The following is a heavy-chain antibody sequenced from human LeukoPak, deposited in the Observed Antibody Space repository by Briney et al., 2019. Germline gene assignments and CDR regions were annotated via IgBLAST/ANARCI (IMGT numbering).Heavy chain of an antibody. CDR2: INPNSGGT. Sequence: ASVKVSCKASGYTFTGYYMHWVRQAPGQGLEWMGWINPNSGGTNHAQKFQGRVTMTRDTSISTAYMELSRLRSDDTAVYYCARVYLPSYDFWSGLGQAYPHDAFDIWGQGTMVTVSS. D-gene: IGHD3-3*01. CDR3: ARVYLPSYDFWSGLGQAYPHDAFDI. CDR1: GYTFTGYY. V-gene: IGHV1-2*02. J-gene: IGHJ3*02.